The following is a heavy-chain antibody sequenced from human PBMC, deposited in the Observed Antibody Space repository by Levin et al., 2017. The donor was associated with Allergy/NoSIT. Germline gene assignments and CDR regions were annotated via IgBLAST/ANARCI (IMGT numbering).Heavy chain of an antibody. CDR2: IYPGDSDT. V-gene: IGHV5-51*01. D-gene: IGHD3-10*01. J-gene: IGHJ5*02. CDR3: ARTKVISNWFDP. Sequence: RGESLKISCKGSGYSFTNYWIFFFLQMPVKCLECMGIIYPGDSDTRYSPSFQGQVTISADKSISTAYLQWSSLKASDTAMYYCARTKVISNWFDPWGQGTLVTVSS. CDR1: GYSFTNYW.